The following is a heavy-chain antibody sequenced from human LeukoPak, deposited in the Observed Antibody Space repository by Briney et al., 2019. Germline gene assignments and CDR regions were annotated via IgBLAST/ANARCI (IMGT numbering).Heavy chain of an antibody. CDR3: ARVGSAGGYFDY. CDR2: IYYSGST. Sequence: SETLSLTCTVSGDSVSPYYWSWIRQSPGKGLEWIGYIYYSGSTNYNPSLKSRVTISVDTSKNQFSLKLSSVTAADTAVYYCARVGSAGGYFDYWGQGTLVTVSS. D-gene: IGHD3-16*01. J-gene: IGHJ4*02. V-gene: IGHV4-59*02. CDR1: GDSVSPYY.